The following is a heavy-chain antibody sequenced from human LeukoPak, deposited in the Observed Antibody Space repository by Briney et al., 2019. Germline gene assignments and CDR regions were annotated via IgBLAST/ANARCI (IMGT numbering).Heavy chain of an antibody. V-gene: IGHV1-46*01. CDR1: GYSFTSHY. J-gene: IGHJ3*02. D-gene: IGHD6-13*01. CDR3: ARDRIAAAGFDAFDI. Sequence: GASVKVSCKASGYSFTSHYMHWVRQAPGQGLEWLGLINPSGSSTLYAQKFQGRVTMTRDMSTSTVYMELSSLRSEDTAVYYCARDRIAAAGFDAFDIWGQGTMVTVSS. CDR2: INPSGSST.